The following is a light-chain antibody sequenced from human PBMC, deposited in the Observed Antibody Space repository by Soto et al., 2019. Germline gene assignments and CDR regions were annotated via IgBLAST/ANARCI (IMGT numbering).Light chain of an antibody. Sequence: DIQMAQSPSSLPASVGDRVTITCRASQSISSYLNWYQQKPGKAPKLLIYAASSLQRGVPSRFSGSGSGTDFTLTISSLEPEDFAVYYCQQRSNWPPWTFGQGTKVDI. CDR3: QQRSNWPPWT. V-gene: IGKV1-39*01. CDR1: QSISSY. J-gene: IGKJ1*01. CDR2: AAS.